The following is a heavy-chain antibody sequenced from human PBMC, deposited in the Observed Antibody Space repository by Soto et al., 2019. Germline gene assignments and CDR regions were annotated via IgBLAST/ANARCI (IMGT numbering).Heavy chain of an antibody. V-gene: IGHV1-18*01. J-gene: IGHJ6*02. CDR1: GYIFVNYG. Sequence: QVQLVQSGDEVKKPGASVKVSCKASGYIFVNYGIAWVRQAPGQGLEWMGGISPYTGNTHSATKVQDRLTMTTDTSTSTAYMELGSLTSADTAVYYCVMVDNYVPPTPQDVWGQGTTVTVSS. D-gene: IGHD3-16*01. CDR3: VMVDNYVPPTPQDV. CDR2: ISPYTGNT.